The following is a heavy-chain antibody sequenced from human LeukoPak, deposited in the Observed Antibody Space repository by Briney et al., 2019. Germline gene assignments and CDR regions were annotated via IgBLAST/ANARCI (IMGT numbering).Heavy chain of an antibody. D-gene: IGHD1-26*01. Sequence: PSETLSLTCTVSGGSISSYYWSWIRQPPGKGLEWIGYIYYSGSTNYNPSLKSRVTISVDTSKNQFPLKLSSVTAADTAVYYCARDAGANAFDIWGQGTMVTVSS. V-gene: IGHV4-59*01. J-gene: IGHJ3*02. CDR3: ARDAGANAFDI. CDR1: GGSISSYY. CDR2: IYYSGST.